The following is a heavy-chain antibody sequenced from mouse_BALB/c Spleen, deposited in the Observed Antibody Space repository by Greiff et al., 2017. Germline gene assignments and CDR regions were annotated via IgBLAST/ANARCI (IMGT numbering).Heavy chain of an antibody. V-gene: IGHV1-67*01. D-gene: IGHD2-12*01. Sequence: QVQLQQSGPELVRPGVSVKISCKGSGYTFTDYAMHWVKQSHAKSLEWIGVISTYYGNTNYNQKFKGKATMTVDKSSSTAYMELARLTSEDSAIYYCARSLLPYYFDYWGQGTTLTVSS. CDR3: ARSLLPYYFDY. CDR1: GYTFTDYA. CDR2: ISTYYGNT. J-gene: IGHJ2*01.